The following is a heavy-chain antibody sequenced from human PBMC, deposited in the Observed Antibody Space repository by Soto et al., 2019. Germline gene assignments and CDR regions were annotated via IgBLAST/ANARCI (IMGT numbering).Heavy chain of an antibody. Sequence: GGSLRLSCAASGFTFSSYSMNWVRQAPGKGLEWVSSISSSSSYIYYADSVKDRFTISRDNAKNSLYLQMNSLRAEDTAVYYCARSNFYYYDSSGSLLQPSDVWGQGTTVTVSS. CDR1: GFTFSSYS. V-gene: IGHV3-21*01. D-gene: IGHD3-22*01. CDR2: ISSSSSYI. J-gene: IGHJ6*02. CDR3: ARSNFYYYDSSGSLLQPSDV.